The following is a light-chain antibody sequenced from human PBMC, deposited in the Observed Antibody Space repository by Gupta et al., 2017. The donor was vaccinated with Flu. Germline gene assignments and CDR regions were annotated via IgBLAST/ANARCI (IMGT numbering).Light chain of an antibody. CDR2: EVN. CDR3: TSYTSSITYV. CDR1: SSDVCGYDY. J-gene: IGLJ1*01. Sequence: QSALTQPASVSGSPGQSITISCTGTSSDVCGYDYVSWYQQYPGKAPKLMIYEVNYRPSGVSNRFSGSKSGNTASLTISGLQAEDEADYYCTSYTSSITYVFGTGTKVTVL. V-gene: IGLV2-14*01.